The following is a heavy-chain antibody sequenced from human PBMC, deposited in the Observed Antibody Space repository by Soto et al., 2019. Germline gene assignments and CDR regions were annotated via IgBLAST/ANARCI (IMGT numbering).Heavy chain of an antibody. D-gene: IGHD3-10*01. CDR2: LNPANGDT. CDR3: ARKDYYGSGIYYFDS. CDR1: GYTFTRNP. Sequence: QVQLVQSGPEVMKPGASVKLSCEASGYTFTRNPIHWVRQAPGQGLEWMGSLNPANGDTGYSQNFQGRVTITRDTSASTAYMEMNSLRSEDTAVYYCARKDYYGSGIYYFDSWGQGTQVTVSS. V-gene: IGHV1-3*01. J-gene: IGHJ4*02.